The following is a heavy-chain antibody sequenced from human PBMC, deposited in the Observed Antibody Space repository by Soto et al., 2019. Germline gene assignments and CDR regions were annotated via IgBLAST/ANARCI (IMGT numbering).Heavy chain of an antibody. J-gene: IGHJ4*02. CDR2: ISGSGSGT. Sequence: EVQLLQSGGGLVQPGGSLRLSCAASGFAFSSYSMYWVRQAPGKGLEWVSGISGSGSGTYYADSVKGRFTISRDNSKNTLYLQMNSLRAEDTAVYYCAQGSSGYYDTFDYWGQGTLVTVSS. CDR3: AQGSSGYYDTFDY. D-gene: IGHD3-22*01. CDR1: GFAFSSYS. V-gene: IGHV3-23*01.